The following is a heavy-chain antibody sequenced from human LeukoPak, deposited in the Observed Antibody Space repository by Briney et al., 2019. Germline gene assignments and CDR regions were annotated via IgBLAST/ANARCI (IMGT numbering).Heavy chain of an antibody. CDR3: ARGYCTNGVCYPFFDY. J-gene: IGHJ4*02. Sequence: GGSLRLSCAASGSTFSSYAMHWVRQAPGKGLEYVSAISSNGGSTYYANSVKGRFTISRDNSKNTLYLQMGSLRAEDMAVYYCARGYCTNGVCYPFFDYWGQGTLVTVSS. CDR2: ISSNGGST. D-gene: IGHD2-8*01. V-gene: IGHV3-64*01. CDR1: GSTFSSYA.